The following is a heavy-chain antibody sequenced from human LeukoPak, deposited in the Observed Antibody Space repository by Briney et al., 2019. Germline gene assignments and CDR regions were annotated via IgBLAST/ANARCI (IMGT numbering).Heavy chain of an antibody. J-gene: IGHJ4*02. CDR2: MNPNSGNT. Sequence: GASVKVSCKASGYTFTSYGISWVRQAPGQGLEWMGWMNPNSGNTGYAQKFQGRVTMTRNTSISTAYMELSGLRSEDTAVYYCARTVSGLLFLYWGQGTLVTVSS. CDR1: GYTFTSYG. CDR3: ARTVSGLLFLY. V-gene: IGHV1-8*02. D-gene: IGHD2-21*02.